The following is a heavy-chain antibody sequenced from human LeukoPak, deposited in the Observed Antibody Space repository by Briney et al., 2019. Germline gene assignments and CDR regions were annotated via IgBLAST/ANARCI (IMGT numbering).Heavy chain of an antibody. CDR2: IRYDGSNK. J-gene: IGHJ2*01. Sequence: GGSLRLSCAASGFTFSSYGMHWVRQAPGKGLEWVAFIRYDGSNKYYADSVKGRFTISRDNSKNTLYLRMNSLRAEDTAVYYCAKDTAMVLTFDGNYFDLWGRGTLVTVSS. V-gene: IGHV3-30*02. D-gene: IGHD5-18*01. CDR3: AKDTAMVLTFDGNYFDL. CDR1: GFTFSSYG.